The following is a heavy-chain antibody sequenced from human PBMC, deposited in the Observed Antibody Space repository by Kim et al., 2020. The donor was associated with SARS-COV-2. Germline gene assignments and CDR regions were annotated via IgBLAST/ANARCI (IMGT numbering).Heavy chain of an antibody. J-gene: IGHJ3*01. Sequence: GGSLRLSCAASGFTFRSYSMNWVRQAPGKGLEWVSYISSIRSTIYYADSVKGRFTISRDNAKNSLYLQMNSLRTEDTAVNYCARDYAVVPATMRVVDV. CDR2: ISSIRSTI. V-gene: IGHV3-48*01. CDR3: ARDYAVVPATMRVVDV. D-gene: IGHD2-2*01. CDR1: GFTFRSYS.